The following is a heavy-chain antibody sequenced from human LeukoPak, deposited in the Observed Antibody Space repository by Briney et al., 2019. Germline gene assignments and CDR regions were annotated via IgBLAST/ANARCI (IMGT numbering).Heavy chain of an antibody. V-gene: IGHV3-43D*03. Sequence: GGSLRLSCAASGFTFDDYAMHWVRQAPGKGLEWVSLISWDGGSTYYADSVKGRFTISRDNSKNSLYLQMNSLRAEDTALYYCAKDSYSGSFYYMDVWGKGTTVTVSS. CDR2: ISWDGGST. J-gene: IGHJ6*03. CDR3: AKDSYSGSFYYMDV. D-gene: IGHD1-26*01. CDR1: GFTFDDYA.